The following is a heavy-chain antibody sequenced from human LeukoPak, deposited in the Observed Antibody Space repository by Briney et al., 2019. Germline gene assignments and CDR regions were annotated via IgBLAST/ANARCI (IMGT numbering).Heavy chain of an antibody. D-gene: IGHD2-2*01. CDR1: GGSISSGSYY. Sequence: PSQTLSLTCTVSGGSISSGSYYWSWIRQPAGEGLEWIGRIYTSGSTNYNPSLKSRVTISVDTSKNQFSLKLSSVTAADTAVYCCARDRCSSTSCYPEVFGWFDPWGQGTLVTVSS. V-gene: IGHV4-61*02. J-gene: IGHJ5*02. CDR3: ARDRCSSTSCYPEVFGWFDP. CDR2: IYTSGST.